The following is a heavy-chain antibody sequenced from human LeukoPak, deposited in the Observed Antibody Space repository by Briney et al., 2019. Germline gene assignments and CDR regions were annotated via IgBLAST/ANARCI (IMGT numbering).Heavy chain of an antibody. Sequence: GGSLRLSCAASGFTFSSYAMSWVRQAPGKGLEWVSAISGSGGSTYYADSVKGRFTISRDNSKNTLYLQMNSLRAEDTAVCYCAKLPITYYYDSSGYYYYFDYWGQGTLVTVSS. CDR2: ISGSGGST. V-gene: IGHV3-23*01. J-gene: IGHJ4*02. D-gene: IGHD3-22*01. CDR3: AKLPITYYYDSSGYYYYFDY. CDR1: GFTFSSYA.